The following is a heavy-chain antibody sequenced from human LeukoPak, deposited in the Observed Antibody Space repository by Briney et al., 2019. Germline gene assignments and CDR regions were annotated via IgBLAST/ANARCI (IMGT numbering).Heavy chain of an antibody. D-gene: IGHD1-7*01. CDR1: GYTFNRYY. CDR2: LNPNSGVT. J-gene: IGHJ4*02. Sequence: GESLKISCKSSGYTFNRYYMHWVRQAPGHGLEWMGWLNPNSGVTKYAQKFQGRVTMTRDTSISTAYMELSSLRSDDTAVYYCAREDNWNYDYWGQGTLVTVSS. V-gene: IGHV1-2*02. CDR3: AREDNWNYDY.